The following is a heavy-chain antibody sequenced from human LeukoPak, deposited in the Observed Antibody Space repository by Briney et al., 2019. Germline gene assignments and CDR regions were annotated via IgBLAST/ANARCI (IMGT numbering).Heavy chain of an antibody. J-gene: IGHJ4*02. V-gene: IGHV4-31*03. CDR1: GGSISSGGYY. Sequence: SQTLSLTCTVSGGSISSGGYYWSWIRQHPGKGLEWIGNIYYSGSTYYNPSPKSRVTISVDTSKSQFSLKLSSVTAADTAVYYCAREGYDSSYYYYLDYWGQGTLVTVSS. CDR2: IYYSGST. D-gene: IGHD3-22*01. CDR3: AREGYDSSYYYYLDY.